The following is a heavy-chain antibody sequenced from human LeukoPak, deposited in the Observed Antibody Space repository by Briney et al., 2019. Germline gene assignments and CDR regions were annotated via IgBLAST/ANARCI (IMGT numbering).Heavy chain of an antibody. D-gene: IGHD5-12*01. J-gene: IGHJ4*02. CDR3: VIRGLREGELGY. CDR2: INHSGST. Sequence: PSETLSLTCAVYGGSFSGYYWSWIRQPPGKGLEWIGEINHSGSTYYNPSLKSRVTISVDTSKNQFSLKLSSVTAADTAVYYCVIRGLREGELGYWGQGTLVTVSS. CDR1: GGSFSGYY. V-gene: IGHV4-34*01.